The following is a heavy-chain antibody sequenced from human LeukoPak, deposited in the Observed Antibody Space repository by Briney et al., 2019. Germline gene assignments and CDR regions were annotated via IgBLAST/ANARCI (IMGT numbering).Heavy chain of an antibody. CDR1: GDSVSSTSAA. V-gene: IGHV6-1*01. D-gene: IGHD1-26*01. CDR2: TYYRSKWYT. CDR3: ARDPGGLYYFDY. J-gene: IGHJ4*02. Sequence: SQTLSLTCAISGDSVSSTSAAWNWIRQSPSRGLEWLGRTYYRSKWYTDYAVSVKSRITINPDTSKNQFSLQLSSVTPEDTAMFYCARDPGGLYYFDYWGQGTLVTVSS.